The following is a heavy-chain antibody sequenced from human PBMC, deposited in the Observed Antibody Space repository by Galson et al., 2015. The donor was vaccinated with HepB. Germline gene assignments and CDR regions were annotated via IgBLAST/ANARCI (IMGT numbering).Heavy chain of an antibody. CDR1: GFSLSTSGMC. CDR3: ARIAPDSGYDSLPQYYFDY. CDR2: IDWDDDK. J-gene: IGHJ4*02. D-gene: IGHD5-12*01. Sequence: PALVKPTQTLTLTCTFSGFSLSTSGMCVSWIRQPPGKALEWPARIDWDDDKYYSTSLKTRLTISKDTSKNQVVLTMTNMDPVDTATYYCARIAPDSGYDSLPQYYFDYWGQGTLVTVSS. V-gene: IGHV2-70*11.